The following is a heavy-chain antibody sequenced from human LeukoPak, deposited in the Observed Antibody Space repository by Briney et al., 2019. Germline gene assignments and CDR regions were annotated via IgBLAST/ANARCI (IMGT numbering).Heavy chain of an antibody. CDR1: GYTFTGYY. Sequence: ASVKVSCKASGYTFTGYYMHWVRQAPGQGLEWMGWINPNSGGTNYAQKFQGRVTMTRNTSISTAYMELSRLRSDDTAVYHCARGITMVRGVIIYFDYWGQGTLVTVSS. D-gene: IGHD3-10*01. CDR3: ARGITMVRGVIIYFDY. V-gene: IGHV1-2*02. CDR2: INPNSGGT. J-gene: IGHJ4*02.